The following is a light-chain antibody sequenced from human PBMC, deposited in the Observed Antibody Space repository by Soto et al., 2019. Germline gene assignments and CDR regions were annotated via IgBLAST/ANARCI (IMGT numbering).Light chain of an antibody. Sequence: DIVMTQSPLSLPVTPGEPASISCRSSQSLLHSNGYNYLDWYLQKPGQSPQLLIYLGSNRASGVPDRFSGSGSGTDVTLKISRVEAEDVGVYYCKQALQTPRTFGEGTKVEIK. V-gene: IGKV2-28*01. J-gene: IGKJ1*01. CDR3: KQALQTPRT. CDR2: LGS. CDR1: QSLLHSNGYNY.